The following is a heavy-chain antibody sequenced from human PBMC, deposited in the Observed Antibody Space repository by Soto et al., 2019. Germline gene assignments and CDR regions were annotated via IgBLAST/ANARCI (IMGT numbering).Heavy chain of an antibody. CDR1: GGSISSSSYY. Sequence: PSETLSLTCTVSGGSISSSSYYWGWIRQPPGKGLEWIGSIYYSGSTYYNPSLKSRVTISVDTSKNQFSLKLSSVTAADTAVYYCARVVVVAASLGMDVWGQGTTVTVPS. D-gene: IGHD2-15*01. J-gene: IGHJ6*02. CDR2: IYYSGST. CDR3: ARVVVVAASLGMDV. V-gene: IGHV4-39*01.